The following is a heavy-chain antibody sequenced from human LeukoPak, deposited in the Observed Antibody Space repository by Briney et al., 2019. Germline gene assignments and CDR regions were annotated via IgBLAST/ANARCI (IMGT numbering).Heavy chain of an antibody. V-gene: IGHV3-30*02. CDR1: AFTFTTYG. CDR3: ASAYQ. Sequence: PGGSLRLSCAASAFTFTTYGMHWVRQAPGKGLEWVAFIRYDGSNKCYADSVKGRFTISRDNAKNTLYLQMNSLRAEDTAVYYCASAYQWGQGTLVTVSS. D-gene: IGHD2-2*01. CDR2: IRYDGSNK. J-gene: IGHJ4*02.